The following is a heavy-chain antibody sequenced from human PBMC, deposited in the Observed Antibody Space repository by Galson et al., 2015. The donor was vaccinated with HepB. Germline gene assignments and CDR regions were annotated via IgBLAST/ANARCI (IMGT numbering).Heavy chain of an antibody. V-gene: IGHV3-7*01. J-gene: IGHJ6*02. CDR3: ARDRVDIVATITQVDYYYYGMDV. CDR2: IKQDGSEK. CDR1: GFTFSSYW. D-gene: IGHD5-12*01. Sequence: SLRLSCAASGFTFSSYWMSWVRQAPGKGLEWVANIKQDGSEKYYVDSVKGRFTISRDNAKNSLYLQMNSLRAEDTAVYYCARDRVDIVATITQVDYYYYGMDVWGQGTTVTVSS.